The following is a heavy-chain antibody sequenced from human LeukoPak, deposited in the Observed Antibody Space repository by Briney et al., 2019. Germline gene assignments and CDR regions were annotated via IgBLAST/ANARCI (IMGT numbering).Heavy chain of an antibody. CDR2: ISGSGGST. CDR1: GFTFSNYA. J-gene: IGHJ4*02. V-gene: IGHV3-23*01. Sequence: GGSLRLSCAASGFTFSNYAVNWVRQAPGKGLEWVSAISGSGGSTYSADPVKGRFTISRDTSKNTLYLQMSSLRAEDTAVYYRAKDRGRYYDSSGYYWGYYFDSWGQGILVTVST. CDR3: AKDRGRYYDSSGYYWGYYFDS. D-gene: IGHD3-22*01.